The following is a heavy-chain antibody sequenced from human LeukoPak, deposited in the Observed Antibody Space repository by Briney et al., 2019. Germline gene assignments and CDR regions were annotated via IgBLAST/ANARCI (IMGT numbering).Heavy chain of an antibody. CDR3: ASGWQLVRRRWEYWFDP. Sequence: ASVKVSCKASGYTFTGYYMHWVRQAPGQGLEWMGWINPNSGGTNYAQKFQGRVTMTRDTSISTAYMELSRLRSDDTAVYYCASGWQLVRRRWEYWFDPWGQGTLVTVSS. CDR2: INPNSGGT. D-gene: IGHD6-6*01. J-gene: IGHJ5*02. V-gene: IGHV1-2*02. CDR1: GYTFTGYY.